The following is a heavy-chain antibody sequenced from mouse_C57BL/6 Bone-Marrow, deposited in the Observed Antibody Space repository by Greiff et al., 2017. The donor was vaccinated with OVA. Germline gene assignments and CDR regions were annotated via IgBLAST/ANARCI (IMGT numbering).Heavy chain of an antibody. CDR2: ISSGSSTI. V-gene: IGHV5-17*01. J-gene: IGHJ2*01. CDR1: GFTFSDYG. CDR3: ARHHEGVDY. Sequence: EVQLVESGGGLVKPGGSLKLSCAASGFTFSDYGMHWVRQAPEKGLEWVAYISSGSSTISYADPVKGRFTISRDNAKNTLFLQMTSLTSEDTAMYYCARHHEGVDYWGQGTPLTVSA.